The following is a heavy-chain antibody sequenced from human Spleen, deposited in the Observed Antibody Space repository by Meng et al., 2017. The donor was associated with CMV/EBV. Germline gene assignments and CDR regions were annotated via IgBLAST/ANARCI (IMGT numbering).Heavy chain of an antibody. J-gene: IGHJ4*02. CDR3: ARGDGVYIGTFPG. CDR1: RFAFSTRE. CDR2: ISGRTNDV. V-gene: IGHV3-48*03. Sequence: GGSLRLSCAAFRFAFSTREMYWVRQAPGKGLEWISYISGRTNDVYYADSVKGRFTISRDNAKNLLFLQMNSLRVEDTAVYFCARGDGVYIGTFPGWGQGTKVTVSS. D-gene: IGHD2/OR15-2a*01.